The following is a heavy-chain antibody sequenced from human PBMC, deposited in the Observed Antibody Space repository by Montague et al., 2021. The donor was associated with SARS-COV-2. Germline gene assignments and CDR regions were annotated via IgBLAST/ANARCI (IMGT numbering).Heavy chain of an antibody. V-gene: IGHV4-61*01. D-gene: IGHD3-3*01. CDR2: IDYSGXT. CDR1: GGSVSSGSYY. Sequence: SETLSLTCIVSGGSVSSGSYYWSWIRQPAGKGLEWIGYIDYSGXTXYXXXXKXRVTISVDTSKNQFSLKLRSVTAADTAVYYCARDSCRITNFGVFTRYGLDVWGQGTTVTVSS. CDR3: ARDSCRITNFGVFTRYGLDV. J-gene: IGHJ6*02.